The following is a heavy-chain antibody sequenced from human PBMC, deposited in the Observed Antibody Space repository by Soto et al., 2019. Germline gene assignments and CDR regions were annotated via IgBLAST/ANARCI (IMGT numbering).Heavy chain of an antibody. Sequence: QLQLQESGPGLVKPSETLSLTCTVSGGSISSSSYYWGWIRQPPGKGLEWIGSIYDSGSTYYNPSLKSRVTISVDTSKNQFSLKLSSVTAADTAVYYCARRAGVEQWLNAFDIWGQGTMVTVSS. CDR2: IYDSGST. J-gene: IGHJ3*02. V-gene: IGHV4-39*01. CDR1: GGSISSSSYY. D-gene: IGHD6-19*01. CDR3: ARRAGVEQWLNAFDI.